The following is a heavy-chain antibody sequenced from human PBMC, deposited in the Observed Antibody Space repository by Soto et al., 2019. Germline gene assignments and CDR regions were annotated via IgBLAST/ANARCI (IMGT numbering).Heavy chain of an antibody. V-gene: IGHV4-59*12. Sequence: PSETLSLTCTVSGGSINSYYWSWIRQPPGKGLEWIGYIYYSGSTNYNPSLKSRVTISVDTSKNQFALKLSSVTAADTAVYYWARWWVEMATNGFDYWRQGTLVTVSS. CDR1: GGSINSYY. D-gene: IGHD5-12*01. CDR3: ARWWVEMATNGFDY. CDR2: IYYSGST. J-gene: IGHJ4*02.